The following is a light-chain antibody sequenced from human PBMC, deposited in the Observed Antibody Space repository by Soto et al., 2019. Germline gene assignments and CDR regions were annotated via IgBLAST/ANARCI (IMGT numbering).Light chain of an antibody. V-gene: IGKV3-11*01. CDR1: QSVSSY. J-gene: IGKJ3*01. CDR3: QQRSNWPPEFT. Sequence: EIVLTQSPATLPLSPGERATLSCRASQSVSSYLAWYQQKPGQAPRLLIYDASNRATGIPARFSGSGSGTDFTLTISSLEPEDFAVYYGQQRSNWPPEFTFGPGTKVDIK. CDR2: DAS.